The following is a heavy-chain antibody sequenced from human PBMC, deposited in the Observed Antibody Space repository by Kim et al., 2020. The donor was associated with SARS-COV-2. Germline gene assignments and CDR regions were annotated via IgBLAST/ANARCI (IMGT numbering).Heavy chain of an antibody. CDR3: TRVTAVAGSDY. Sequence: TEYAASVKGRFTISRDDSKSIAYLQMNSLKTEDTAVYYCTRVTAVAGSDYWGQGTLVTVSS. J-gene: IGHJ4*02. V-gene: IGHV3-49*02. D-gene: IGHD6-19*01. CDR2: T.